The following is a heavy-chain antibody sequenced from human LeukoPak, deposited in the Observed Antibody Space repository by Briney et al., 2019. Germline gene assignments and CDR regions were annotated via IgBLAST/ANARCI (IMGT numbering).Heavy chain of an antibody. CDR2: INPSGGST. CDR1: GYTFTSYY. Sequence: ASVKVSCKASGYTFTSYYMHWVRQAPGQGLEWMGIINPSGGSTSYAQKFQGRVTMTRDTSTSTVYMELSSLRSEDTAVYYCAREPNDGPMASSIDYWGQGTLVTVSS. D-gene: IGHD1-1*01. J-gene: IGHJ4*02. V-gene: IGHV1-46*01. CDR3: AREPNDGPMASSIDY.